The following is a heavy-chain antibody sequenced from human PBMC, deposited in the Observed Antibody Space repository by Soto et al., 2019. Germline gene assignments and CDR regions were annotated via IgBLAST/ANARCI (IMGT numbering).Heavy chain of an antibody. J-gene: IGHJ6*03. CDR2: IYYSGST. Sequence: ASETLSLTYTVSGGSISSYYWSWIRQPPGKGLEWIGYIYYSGSTNYNPSLKSRVTISVDTSKNQFSLKLSSVTAADTAVYYCARDGDYGDYYYYYYMDVWGKGTTVTVSS. V-gene: IGHV4-59*01. CDR1: GGSISSYY. CDR3: ARDGDYGDYYYYYYMDV. D-gene: IGHD4-17*01.